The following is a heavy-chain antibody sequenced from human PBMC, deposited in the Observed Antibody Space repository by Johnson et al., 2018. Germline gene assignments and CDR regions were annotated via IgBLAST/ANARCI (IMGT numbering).Heavy chain of an antibody. CDR1: GFTFSSYA. Sequence: VQLVESGGGLVQRGGSLRLSCAASGFTFSSYAMRWVRQAPGRGLEGVSAIGGSGGSTFYADSVKGRFNISRDNSKNTLYQQIDRLGVEDTALDYCAKDSADRGAVDIWGQGTMVSVSS. V-gene: IGHV3-23*04. J-gene: IGHJ3*02. CDR3: AKDSADRGAVDI. D-gene: IGHD1-14*01. CDR2: IGGSGGST.